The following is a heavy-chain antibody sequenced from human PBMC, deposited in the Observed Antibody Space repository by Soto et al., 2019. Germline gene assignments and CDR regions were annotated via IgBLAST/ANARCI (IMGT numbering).Heavy chain of an antibody. CDR2: VSGLGAST. V-gene: IGHV3-23*01. J-gene: IGHJ4*02. CDR3: AKLSQYSSSYYFNS. Sequence: GGSLRLFCAASGFTFNSYAMSWVRQAPGKGLEWVSGVSGLGASTYYADSVKGRFTISRDNSKNTLYLQMNSLRAEDTAVYYCAKLSQYSSSYYFNSWGQGTLVTVSS. CDR1: GFTFNSYA. D-gene: IGHD6-6*01.